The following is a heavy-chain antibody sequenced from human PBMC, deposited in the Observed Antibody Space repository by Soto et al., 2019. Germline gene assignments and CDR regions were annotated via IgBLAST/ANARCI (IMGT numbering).Heavy chain of an antibody. CDR2: ISTDASST. CDR3: ARWPNKSPQN. V-gene: IGHV3-74*01. Sequence: EVHLVESGGGLVQPGGSLSLSCAASGFTFSSYLMHWVRQAPGKGLVWVSSISTDASSTSYADPVKVRFTISRDNAKNTLYLPMNSVRAEDKAVYYCARWPNKSPQNWGQVTLVSVSP. J-gene: IGHJ1*01. D-gene: IGHD2-8*01. CDR1: GFTFSSYL.